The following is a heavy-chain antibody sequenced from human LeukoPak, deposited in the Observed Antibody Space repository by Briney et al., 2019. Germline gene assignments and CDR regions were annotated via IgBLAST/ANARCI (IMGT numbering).Heavy chain of an antibody. CDR2: IDRSARTI. CDR1: GFTFSSYA. V-gene: IGHV3-48*03. CDR3: AREGMDSGNSRWYFDL. J-gene: IGHJ2*01. D-gene: IGHD1-26*01. Sequence: GGSLRLSCAASGFTFSSYAMSWVRQAPGKGLEWVAYIDRSARTIYYADSVKGRVTISRDDAKSSLYLQMNSLRAEDTAVYYCAREGMDSGNSRWYFDLWGRGTLVTVSS.